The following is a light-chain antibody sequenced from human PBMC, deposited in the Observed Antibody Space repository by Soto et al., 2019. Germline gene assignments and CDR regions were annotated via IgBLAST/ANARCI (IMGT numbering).Light chain of an antibody. V-gene: IGKV3-15*01. J-gene: IGKJ5*01. CDR3: QQYNNWPPSIT. CDR1: QNINNN. Sequence: EIVVTQSPALLSVSPGERATLSCRASQNINNNLAWYQQKPGQAPRLLIYGASTRATGISARFSGGGSGTEFTLSISSLQSEDFAVYYCQQYNNWPPSITFGQGTRLEIK. CDR2: GAS.